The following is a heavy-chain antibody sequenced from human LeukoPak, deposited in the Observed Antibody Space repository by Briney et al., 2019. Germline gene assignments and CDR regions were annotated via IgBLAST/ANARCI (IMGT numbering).Heavy chain of an antibody. D-gene: IGHD5-24*01. Sequence: AGGSLRLSCAASGFTFSMYWMSWVRQAPGKGLEWVANIKQDGSEKYYVDSVKGRFTISRDNAKNSLYLQMNSLRAEDTAVYYCAARDYYYYGMDVWGQGTTVTVSS. CDR1: GFTFSMYW. CDR3: AARDYYYYGMDV. J-gene: IGHJ6*02. V-gene: IGHV3-7*02. CDR2: IKQDGSEK.